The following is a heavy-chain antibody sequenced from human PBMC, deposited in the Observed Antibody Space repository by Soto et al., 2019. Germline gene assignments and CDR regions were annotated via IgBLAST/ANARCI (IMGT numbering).Heavy chain of an antibody. D-gene: IGHD2-2*01. Sequence: SETLSLTCTVSGDSVRSGSFYWSWIRQPPGKGLEWIGYIYYTGRTSYNPSLKSRVTISIDPSKNHFALNLTSVTAADTAIYYCARDSTAFVFDFWGQGVLVTVSS. CDR2: IYYTGRT. CDR3: ARDSTAFVFDF. V-gene: IGHV4-61*03. CDR1: GDSVRSGSFY. J-gene: IGHJ4*02.